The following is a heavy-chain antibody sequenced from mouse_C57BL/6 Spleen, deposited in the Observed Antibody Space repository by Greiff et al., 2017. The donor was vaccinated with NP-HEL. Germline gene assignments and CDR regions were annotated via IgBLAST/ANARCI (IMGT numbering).Heavy chain of an antibody. CDR2: ISGGGGNT. D-gene: IGHD1-1*01. Sequence: EVMLVESGGGLVKPGGSLKLSCAASGFTFSSYTMSWVRQTPEKRLEWVATISGGGGNTYYPDSVKGRFTISRDNAKNTLYLQMSILRSEDTALYYWARLDYYGSSSYYFDYWGQGTTLTVSS. CDR3: ARLDYYGSSSYYFDY. V-gene: IGHV5-9*01. CDR1: GFTFSSYT. J-gene: IGHJ2*01.